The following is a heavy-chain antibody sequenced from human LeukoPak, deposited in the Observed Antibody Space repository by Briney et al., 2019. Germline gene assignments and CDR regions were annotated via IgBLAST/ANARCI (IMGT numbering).Heavy chain of an antibody. CDR1: GGTFSSYA. V-gene: IGHV1-69*13. D-gene: IGHD4-11*01. Sequence: GASVKVSCKASGGTFSSYAISWVRQAPGQGLEWMGGIIPIFGTANYAQKIQGRVTITADESTSTAYMELSSLRSEDTAVYYRARRQTTVTRGYFDYWGQGTLVTVSS. CDR3: ARRQTTVTRGYFDY. CDR2: IIPIFGTA. J-gene: IGHJ4*02.